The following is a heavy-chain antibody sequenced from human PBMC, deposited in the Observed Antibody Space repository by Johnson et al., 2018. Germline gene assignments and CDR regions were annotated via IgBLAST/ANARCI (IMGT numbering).Heavy chain of an antibody. Sequence: VQLVESGGGLVQPGGSLRLSCAASGFTFSSYAMSWVRQAPGKGLEWVSAISGSGGRTYYADSVKGRFTISRDNSKNTLYLQMNSRRAEDTGGYYCAKLGSVDGSSGDISLAAFDIWGQGTLVTGSS. CDR3: AKLGSVDGSSGDISLAAFDI. J-gene: IGHJ3*02. CDR2: ISGSGGRT. CDR1: GFTFSSYA. D-gene: IGHD3-22*01. V-gene: IGHV3-23*04.